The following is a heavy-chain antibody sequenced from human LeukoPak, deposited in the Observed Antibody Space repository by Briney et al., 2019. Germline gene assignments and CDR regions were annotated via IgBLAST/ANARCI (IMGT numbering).Heavy chain of an antibody. Sequence: GGSLRLSCAASGFTFSSSEMNWVRQAPGKGLEWISYISSSGGTIYYADSVKGRFTISRDNAKNSLSLQMNSLRADDTAVYYCAKGSGRSLSAFDIWGQGTMVTVSS. D-gene: IGHD1-26*01. V-gene: IGHV3-48*03. CDR2: ISSSGGTI. CDR1: GFTFSSSE. J-gene: IGHJ3*02. CDR3: AKGSGRSLSAFDI.